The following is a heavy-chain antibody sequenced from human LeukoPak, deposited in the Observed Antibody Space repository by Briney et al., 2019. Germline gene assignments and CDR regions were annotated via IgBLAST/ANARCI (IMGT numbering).Heavy chain of an antibody. J-gene: IGHJ4*02. Sequence: GGSLTLSCAASGFTFSSYAMSWVRQAPGKGLEWVSAISGSGGSTYYADSVKGRFTISRDNSKNTLYLQMNSLRAEDTAVYYCAKDSIVVVPAARDYFDYWGQGTLVTVSS. CDR1: GFTFSSYA. V-gene: IGHV3-23*01. CDR3: AKDSIVVVPAARDYFDY. D-gene: IGHD2-2*01. CDR2: ISGSGGST.